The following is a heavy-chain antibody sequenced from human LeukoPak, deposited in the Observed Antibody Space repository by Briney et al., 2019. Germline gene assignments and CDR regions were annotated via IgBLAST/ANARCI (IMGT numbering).Heavy chain of an antibody. V-gene: IGHV3-30-3*01. CDR2: ISYDGSNK. CDR1: GFTFSSYA. D-gene: IGHD2-21*01. Sequence: GRSLRLSCAASGFTFSSYAMHWVRQAPGKGLEWVAVISYDGSNKYYADSVKGRFTISRDNSKNTLYLQMNSLRAEDTALYYCARELPFVDWGQGTLVTVSS. CDR3: ARELPFVD. J-gene: IGHJ4*02.